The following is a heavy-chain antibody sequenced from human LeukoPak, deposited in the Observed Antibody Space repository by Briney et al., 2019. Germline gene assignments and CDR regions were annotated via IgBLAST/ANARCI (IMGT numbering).Heavy chain of an antibody. D-gene: IGHD6-19*01. V-gene: IGHV3-9*01. J-gene: IGHJ4*02. CDR1: GFIFDDYA. CDR3: VKDVCSSIDECNSVARTFEYYFDY. Sequence: GGSLRLSCAASGFIFDDYAMHWVRQAPGKGLEWVSGISWHSENIGYADSVKGRFAISRDNAKNSLYLQMTSLRAEDTALYYCVKDVCSSIDECNSVARTFEYYFDYWGQGALVTVSS. CDR2: ISWHSENI.